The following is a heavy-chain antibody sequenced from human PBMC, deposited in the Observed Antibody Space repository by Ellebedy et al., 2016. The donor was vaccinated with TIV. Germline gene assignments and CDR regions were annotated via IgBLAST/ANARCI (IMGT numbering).Heavy chain of an antibody. V-gene: IGHV1-2*02. CDR2: INPNSGCT. D-gene: IGHD6-13*01. Sequence: AASVKVSCKASGYTFTGYYMHWVRQAPGQGLEWIGWINPNSGCTNYAQKFQGRVTMTRDTSINTAYMELSRLRSDDTAVYYCAKGLKYSSSWYYYFGMDVWGQGTTVTVSS. CDR1: GYTFTGYY. CDR3: AKGLKYSSSWYYYFGMDV. J-gene: IGHJ6*02.